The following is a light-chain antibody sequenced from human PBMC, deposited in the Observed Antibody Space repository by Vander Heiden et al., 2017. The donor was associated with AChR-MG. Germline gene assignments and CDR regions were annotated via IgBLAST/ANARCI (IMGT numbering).Light chain of an antibody. J-gene: IGLJ1*01. CDR3: SSYTSSSAEV. CDR1: SSDVGGNNY. V-gene: IGLV2-14*01. Sequence: QSALPPPASVSGSPGQSITISCTGTSSDVGGNNYVSCYQQPPGNPPKVMSDDVSKRPSVVSNLFAGSKSGTTAFTTISGLQAEDEAYYYCSSYTSSSAEVFGTGTKVTVL. CDR2: DVS.